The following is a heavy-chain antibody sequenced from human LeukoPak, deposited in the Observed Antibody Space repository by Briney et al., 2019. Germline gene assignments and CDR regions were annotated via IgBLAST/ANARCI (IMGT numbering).Heavy chain of an antibody. CDR3: ARWGVGATMDYGMDV. Sequence: GGSLRLSCAASGFTFSSYAMHWVRQAPGKGLEWVAVISYDGSNKYYADSVKGRFTIFRDNSKNTLYLQMNSLRAEDTAVYYCARWGVGATMDYGMDVWGQGTTVTVSS. V-gene: IGHV3-30-3*01. J-gene: IGHJ6*02. D-gene: IGHD1-26*01. CDR1: GFTFSSYA. CDR2: ISYDGSNK.